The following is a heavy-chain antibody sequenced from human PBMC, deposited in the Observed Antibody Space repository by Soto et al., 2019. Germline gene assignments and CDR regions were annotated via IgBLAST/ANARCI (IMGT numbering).Heavy chain of an antibody. CDR3: ARAPRVGPAAIFGRFAY. Sequence: QVQLVQSGAEVKKPGSSVTVSCKASGGTFSSYAISWVRQAPGQGLEWMGGIIPIFGTANYAQKFQGRVTITADESTSTAYMELSSLRSEDTAVYYCARAPRVGPAAIFGRFAYWGQGTLVTVSS. CDR1: GGTFSSYA. D-gene: IGHD2-2*01. J-gene: IGHJ4*02. V-gene: IGHV1-69*12. CDR2: IIPIFGTA.